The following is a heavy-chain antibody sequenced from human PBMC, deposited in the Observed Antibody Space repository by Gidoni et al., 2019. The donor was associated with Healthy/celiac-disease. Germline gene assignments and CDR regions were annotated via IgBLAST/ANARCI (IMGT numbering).Heavy chain of an antibody. CDR3: ARGKGDIVVVPAAIIGDYYYYGMDV. J-gene: IGHJ6*04. V-gene: IGHV4-34*01. Sequence: QVQLQQWGAGLLKPSETLSLTCAFYGGSFSGSYWRWIRQPPGKGLEWIGEINHSGSTNYNPSLKSRVTISVDTSKNQFSLKLISVTAADTAVYYCARGKGDIVVVPAAIIGDYYYYGMDVWGKGTTVTVSS. CDR1: GGSFSGSY. CDR2: INHSGST. D-gene: IGHD2-2*01.